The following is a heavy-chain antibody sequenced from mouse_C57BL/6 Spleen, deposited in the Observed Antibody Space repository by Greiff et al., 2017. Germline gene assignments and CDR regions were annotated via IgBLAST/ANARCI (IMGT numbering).Heavy chain of an antibody. CDR3: ARGQLGDY. CDR1: GYTFTSYW. V-gene: IGHV1-50*01. Sequence: QVQLQQPGAELVKPGASVKLSCKASGYTFTSYWMQWVKQRPGQGLEWIGEIDPSDSYTNYNQKFKGKATFTVDTSSSSAYMQLSSLTSEDSAVYYCARGQLGDYWGQGTTRTVSS. D-gene: IGHD4-1*02. J-gene: IGHJ2*01. CDR2: IDPSDSYT.